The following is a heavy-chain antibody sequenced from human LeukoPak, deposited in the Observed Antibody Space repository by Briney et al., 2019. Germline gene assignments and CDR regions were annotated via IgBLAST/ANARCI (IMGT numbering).Heavy chain of an antibody. J-gene: IGHJ6*03. D-gene: IGHD1-14*01. V-gene: IGHV4-34*01. CDR2: INHSGST. CDR1: GGSFSGYY. CDR3: ARRGNRAMDYYYYYMDV. Sequence: PSETLSLTCAVYGGSFSGYYWSWIRQPPGKGLEWIGEINHSGSTNYNPSLKSRVTISVDTSKNQFSLKLSSVTAADTAVYYCARRGNRAMDYYYYYMDVWGKGTTVTISS.